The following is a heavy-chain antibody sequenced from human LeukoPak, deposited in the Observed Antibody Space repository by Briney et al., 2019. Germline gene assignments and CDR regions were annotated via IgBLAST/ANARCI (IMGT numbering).Heavy chain of an antibody. CDR1: GGSFSGYY. CDR2: IYYSGST. CDR3: ARSRDCSGGSCYSAAFDI. Sequence: PSETLSLTCAVYGGSFSGYYWSWIRQPPGKGLEWIGYIYYSGSTNYNPSLKSRVTISVDTSKNQFSLKLSSVTAADTAVYYCARSRDCSGGSCYSAAFDIWGQGTMVTVSS. V-gene: IGHV4-59*01. D-gene: IGHD2-15*01. J-gene: IGHJ3*02.